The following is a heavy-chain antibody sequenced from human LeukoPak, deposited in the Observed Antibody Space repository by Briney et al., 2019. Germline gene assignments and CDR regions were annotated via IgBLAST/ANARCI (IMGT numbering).Heavy chain of an antibody. V-gene: IGHV3-74*01. CDR2: INSDGSST. J-gene: IGHJ3*02. CDR3: ARDPRGYCSSTSCYTKGDAFDI. D-gene: IGHD2-2*02. CDR1: GFTVSSNY. Sequence: GGSLRLSCAASGFTVSSNYMSWVRQAPGKGLVWVSRINSDGSSTSYADSVKGRFTISRDNAKNTLYLQMNSLRAEDTAVYYCARDPRGYCSSTSCYTKGDAFDIWGQGTMVTVSS.